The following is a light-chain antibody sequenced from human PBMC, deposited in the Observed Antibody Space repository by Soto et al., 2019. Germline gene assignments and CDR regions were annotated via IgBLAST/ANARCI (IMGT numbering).Light chain of an antibody. V-gene: IGLV1-47*01. J-gene: IGLJ2*01. Sequence: QSVLTQPPSASGTPGQRVTISCSGSSSNIGSNYVYWYQQVPGTAPKLLIYRNNQRPSGVPDRFSGSKSGTSASLAITGLRSEDEADYYCAAWDDSLSADVIFGGGTKVTVL. CDR1: SSNIGSNY. CDR2: RNN. CDR3: AAWDDSLSADVI.